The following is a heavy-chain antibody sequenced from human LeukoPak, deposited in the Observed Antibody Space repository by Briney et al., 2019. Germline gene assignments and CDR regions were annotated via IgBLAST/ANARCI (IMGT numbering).Heavy chain of an antibody. J-gene: IGHJ6*02. V-gene: IGHV3-30*03. Sequence: GGSLRLSCAASGFTFSSYGMHWVRQAPGKGLEWVAVISYDGSNKYYADSVKGRFTISRDNSKNTLYLQMNSLRAEDTAVYYCARLPAANYYGMDVWGQGTTVTVSS. D-gene: IGHD2-2*01. CDR1: GFTFSSYG. CDR2: ISYDGSNK. CDR3: ARLPAANYYGMDV.